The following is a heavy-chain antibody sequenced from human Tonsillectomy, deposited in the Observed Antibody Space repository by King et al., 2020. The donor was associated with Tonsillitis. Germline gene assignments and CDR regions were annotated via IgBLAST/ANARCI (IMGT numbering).Heavy chain of an antibody. V-gene: IGHV4-39*01. D-gene: IGHD3-10*01. Sequence: QLQESGPGLVKSSGTLSLTCTVSGGSISSSSYYWGWIRQPPGKGLEWIGSIYYSGSTYYNPSLKSRVTISVETSKNQFSLKLSSVTAADTAVYYCAGSGSYYYEDYWGQGTLVTVSS. CDR3: AGSGSYYYEDY. CDR1: GGSISSSSYY. CDR2: IYYSGST. J-gene: IGHJ4*02.